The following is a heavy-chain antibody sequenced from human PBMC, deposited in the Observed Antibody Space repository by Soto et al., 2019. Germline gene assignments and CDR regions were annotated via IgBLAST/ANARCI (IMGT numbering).Heavy chain of an antibody. CDR1: GFTFSDHY. CDR2: ISTSGSTI. D-gene: IGHD5-18*01. CDR3: PRMDPAMVGYFDH. J-gene: IGHJ4*02. Sequence: QVQLVESGGGLVKPGGSLRLSCAASGFTFSDHYMAWVRQAPGKGLEWVSYISTSGSTIYYADSVKGRFTISRDNAKNSLFLQTTSLRAEDTAVYFCPRMDPAMVGYFDHWGQGTLVTVSS. V-gene: IGHV3-11*01.